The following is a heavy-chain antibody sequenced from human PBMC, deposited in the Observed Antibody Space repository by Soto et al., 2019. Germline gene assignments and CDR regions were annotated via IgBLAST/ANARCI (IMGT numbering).Heavy chain of an antibody. J-gene: IGHJ3*02. CDR2: TRNKANSYTT. Sequence: GGSLRLSCAASGFTFSSYAMSWVRQAPGKGLEWVGRTRNKANSYTTEYAASVKGRFTISRDDSKNSLYLQMNSLKTEDTAVYYCASFGATINFDAFDIWGQGTMVTVSS. CDR3: ASFGATINFDAFDI. CDR1: GFTFSSYA. V-gene: IGHV3-72*01. D-gene: IGHD5-12*01.